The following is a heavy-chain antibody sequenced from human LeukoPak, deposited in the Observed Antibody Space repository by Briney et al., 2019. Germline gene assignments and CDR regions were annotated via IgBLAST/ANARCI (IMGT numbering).Heavy chain of an antibody. CDR3: AKTPGIAAAGPWFDP. Sequence: SETLSLTCTVSGGSISSYYCSWIRQPPGKGLEWSGYIYYSGSTNYNPSLKSRVTISVDTSKNQFSLKLSSVTAADTAVYYCAKTPGIAAAGPWFDPWGQGTLVTVSS. CDR2: IYYSGST. V-gene: IGHV4-59*01. D-gene: IGHD6-13*01. J-gene: IGHJ5*02. CDR1: GGSISSYY.